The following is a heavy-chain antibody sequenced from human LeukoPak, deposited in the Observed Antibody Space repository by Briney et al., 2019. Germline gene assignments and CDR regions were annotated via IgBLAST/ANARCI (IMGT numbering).Heavy chain of an antibody. J-gene: IGHJ1*01. D-gene: IGHD3-3*01. V-gene: IGHV1-18*01. CDR2: ISAYNGNT. Sequence: ASVKVSCKASGGTFSSYAISWVRQAPGQGLEWMGWISAYNGNTNYAQKLQGRVTMTTDTSTSTAYMELSSLRSGDTAIYYCAARSGSYSGFQHWGQGTLVTVSS. CDR3: AARSGSYSGFQH. CDR1: GGTFSSYA.